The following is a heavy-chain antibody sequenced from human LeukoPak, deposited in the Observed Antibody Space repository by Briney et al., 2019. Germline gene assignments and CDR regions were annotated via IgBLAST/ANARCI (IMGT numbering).Heavy chain of an antibody. Sequence: SGGSLRLSCAASGFMFSGYWMHWVRQGPEKGLELVSRIDNDGNGIIYADSVKGRFTTSRDNAKNTLHLQMSSLRVEDTAVYYCATGGGWEPSSGVVTHIDVWGKGTTVTVSS. J-gene: IGHJ6*03. V-gene: IGHV3-74*01. CDR2: IDNDGNGI. CDR1: GFMFSGYW. D-gene: IGHD3-3*01. CDR3: ATGGGWEPSSGVVTHIDV.